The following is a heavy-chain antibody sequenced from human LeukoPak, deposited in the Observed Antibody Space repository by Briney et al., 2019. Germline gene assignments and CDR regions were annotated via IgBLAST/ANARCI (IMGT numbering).Heavy chain of an antibody. CDR3: ARVESRWIQLGGSFDY. CDR2: LSGSGTTI. D-gene: IGHD5-24*01. J-gene: IGHJ4*02. V-gene: IGHV3-48*03. CDR1: GFTFSSFE. Sequence: GGSLRLSCAASGFTFSSFEMTWVRQAPGKGLEWVSYLSGSGTTISYADSVQGRFTISTDNAKNSLYLQMNSLSAEDTAVYYCARVESRWIQLGGSFDYWGQGTLVTASS.